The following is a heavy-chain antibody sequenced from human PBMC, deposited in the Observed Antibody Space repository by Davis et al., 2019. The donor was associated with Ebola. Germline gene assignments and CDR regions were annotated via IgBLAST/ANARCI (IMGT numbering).Heavy chain of an antibody. J-gene: IGHJ3*02. CDR1: GFSLRNARMG. CDR3: ARILSVRDVVVPAAMVIAFDI. D-gene: IGHD2-2*01. Sequence: SGPTLVKPTETLTLTCTVSGFSLRNARMGVSWIRQPPGKALEWLAHIFSNDEKSYNTSLKSRLTISKDTSNSQVVLTMTNMDPVDTATYYCARILSVRDVVVPAAMVIAFDIWGQGTMVTVSS. V-gene: IGHV2-26*01. CDR2: IFSNDEK.